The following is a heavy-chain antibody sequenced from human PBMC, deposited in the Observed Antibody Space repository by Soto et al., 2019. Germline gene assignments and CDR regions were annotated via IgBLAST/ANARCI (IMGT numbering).Heavy chain of an antibody. CDR3: ARGLSDYVVVVPAALDV. J-gene: IGHJ6*02. Sequence: PLRLSFGVAGFSFIKAGLHWVSQSPVNVMEWVAVIWYDGSNKYYADSVKVRFTISRDNADNSMYLQMNSLRAADTAVYLCARGLSDYVVVVPAALDVWGQGTTVTASS. CDR2: IWYDGSNK. CDR1: GFSFIKAG. V-gene: IGHV3-33*01. D-gene: IGHD2-2*01.